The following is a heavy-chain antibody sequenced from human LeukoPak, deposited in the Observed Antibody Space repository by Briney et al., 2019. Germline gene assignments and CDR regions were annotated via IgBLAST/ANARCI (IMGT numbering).Heavy chain of an antibody. CDR1: GGSISSSSYY. V-gene: IGHV4-39*01. CDR2: IYYSGST. D-gene: IGHD3-22*01. Sequence: PSETLSLTCTVSGGSISSSSYYWGWIRQPPGKGLEWIGSIYYSGSTYYNPSLKSRVTISVDTSKNQFSLKLSSVTAADTAVYYCARLLYYYDSSVYTHDYGGKEPLATVSP. J-gene: IGHJ4*02. CDR3: ARLLYYYDSSVYTHDY.